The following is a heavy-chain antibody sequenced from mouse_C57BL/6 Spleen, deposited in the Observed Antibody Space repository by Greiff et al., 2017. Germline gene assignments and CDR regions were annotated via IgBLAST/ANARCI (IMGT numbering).Heavy chain of an antibody. D-gene: IGHD2-3*01. CDR1: GYAFSSSW. J-gene: IGHJ4*01. Sequence: QVQLKESGPELVKPGASVKISCKASGYAFSSSWMNWVKQRPGKGLEWIGRIYPGDGDTNYNGKFKGKATLTADKSSSTAYMQLSSLTSEDSAVYFCASRWLLRGPWAMDYWGQGTSVTVSS. CDR2: IYPGDGDT. V-gene: IGHV1-82*01. CDR3: ASRWLLRGPWAMDY.